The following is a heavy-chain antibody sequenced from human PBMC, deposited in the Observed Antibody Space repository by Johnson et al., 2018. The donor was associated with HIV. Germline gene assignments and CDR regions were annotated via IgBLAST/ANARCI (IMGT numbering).Heavy chain of an antibody. Sequence: QVQLVESGGGVVQPGRYLRLSCAASGFTSSSYAMHWVRQAPGKGLEWVALISYDGSNKYYADSVKGRFTISRDNSKNTLYLQMNSLRAEDTAVYYCAGEIRYCYESSGYYRGDAFDIWGQGTMVTVSS. D-gene: IGHD3-22*01. CDR2: ISYDGSNK. CDR1: GFTSSSYA. CDR3: AGEIRYCYESSGYYRGDAFDI. J-gene: IGHJ3*02. V-gene: IGHV3-30-3*01.